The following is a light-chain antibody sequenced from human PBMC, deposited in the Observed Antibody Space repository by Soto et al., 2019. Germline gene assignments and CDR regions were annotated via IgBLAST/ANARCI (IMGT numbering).Light chain of an antibody. CDR3: QQYNDWPLT. V-gene: IGKV3-15*01. Sequence: EIVMTQSLVTLSVSPGERATLSCRASQSINSNLAWYQQKPGQAPSLLIYGAFTRATGIPARFSGTGSGTEFTLTISSLQSEDLALYYCQQYNDWPLTFGQGTKVDIK. CDR2: GAF. CDR1: QSINSN. J-gene: IGKJ1*01.